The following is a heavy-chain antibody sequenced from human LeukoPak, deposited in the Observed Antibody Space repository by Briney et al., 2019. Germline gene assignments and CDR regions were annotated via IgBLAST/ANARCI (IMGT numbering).Heavy chain of an antibody. V-gene: IGHV3-30*18. CDR2: ISYDGSKQ. CDR1: GFTFSSHD. CDR3: AKDGARYLLTYYFEY. D-gene: IGHD3-9*01. J-gene: IGHJ4*02. Sequence: GGSLRLSCAASGFTFSSHDMHWVRQAPGKGLEWVAAISYDGSKQLYADSVRGRFTISRDNSKNTLNLQMNSLRDEDTAVYYCAKDGARYLLTYYFEYWGQGTLVTVSS.